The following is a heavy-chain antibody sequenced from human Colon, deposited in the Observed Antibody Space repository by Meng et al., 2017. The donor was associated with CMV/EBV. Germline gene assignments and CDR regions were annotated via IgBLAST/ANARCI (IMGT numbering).Heavy chain of an antibody. CDR1: GFIFGSYV. CDR3: ARGWPPDY. V-gene: IGHV3-21*06. J-gene: IGHJ4*02. Sequence: GESLKISCAASGFIFGSYVMHWVRQAPGKGLEWVSSISHSSDTKYADSVKGRFTLSRDNAQNSVFLQMNSLTAEDTAVYYCARGWPPDYWGQGTLVTVSS. CDR2: ISHSSDT. D-gene: IGHD6-13*01.